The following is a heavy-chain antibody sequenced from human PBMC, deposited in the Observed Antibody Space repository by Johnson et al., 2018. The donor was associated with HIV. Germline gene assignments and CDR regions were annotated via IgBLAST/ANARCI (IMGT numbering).Heavy chain of an antibody. D-gene: IGHD4-23*01. Sequence: VQLVESGGGLVQPGGSLRLSCAVSGFTFDNFWMAWVRQAPGKGLEWVANINQDGSETYYVGSVKGRFTISRDNAKNSLYLQMNNLRAEDTALYYCARVSDEYGGKPAACGAFDVWGQGTMVTVSS. CDR3: ARVSDEYGGKPAACGAFDV. CDR2: INQDGSET. J-gene: IGHJ3*01. V-gene: IGHV3-7*05. CDR1: GFTFDNFW.